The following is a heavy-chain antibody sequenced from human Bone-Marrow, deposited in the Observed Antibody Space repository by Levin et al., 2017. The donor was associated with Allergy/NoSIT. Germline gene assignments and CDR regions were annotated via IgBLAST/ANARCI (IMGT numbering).Heavy chain of an antibody. CDR2: INPNSGGT. V-gene: IGHV1-2*02. J-gene: IGHJ6*02. CDR1: GYTFTGYY. Sequence: ASVKVSCKASGYTFTGYYMHWVRQAPGQGLEWMGWINPNSGGTNYAQKFQGRVTMTRDTSISTAYMELSRLRSDDTAVYYCARAMVRGAGDYYYYYGMDVWGQGITVTVSS. D-gene: IGHD3-10*01. CDR3: ARAMVRGAGDYYYYYGMDV.